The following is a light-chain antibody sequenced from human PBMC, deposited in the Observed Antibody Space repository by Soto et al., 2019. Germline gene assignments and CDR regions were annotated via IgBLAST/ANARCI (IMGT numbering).Light chain of an antibody. V-gene: IGLV2-14*01. J-gene: IGLJ1*01. CDR1: SSDIGVYNH. CDR2: DVS. Sequence: QSVLTQPASVSGSPGQSITISCTGTSSDIGVYNHVSWYQQHPGKAPKLMIYDVSNRPSGVSNRFSGSKSGNTASLTISGLQPEDEADYYCSSFTRTSTNYDFGTGTKVTVL. CDR3: SSFTRTSTNYD.